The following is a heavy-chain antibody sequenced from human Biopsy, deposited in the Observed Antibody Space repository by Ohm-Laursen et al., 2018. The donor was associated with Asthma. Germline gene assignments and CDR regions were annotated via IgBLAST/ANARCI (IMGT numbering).Heavy chain of an antibody. D-gene: IGHD4-23*01. CDR2: VFYGGAT. Sequence: SEILSLTCTVSGDSISSYHWSWIRQPPGKGLEWIGYVFYGGATNYNPSLKSRVTISVDTSKNQFFLRLSSVTAADTAVYYCARGVVYGGDSYAEYFQHWGQGTLVTVSS. CDR3: ARGVVYGGDSYAEYFQH. CDR1: GDSISSYH. J-gene: IGHJ1*01. V-gene: IGHV4-59*01.